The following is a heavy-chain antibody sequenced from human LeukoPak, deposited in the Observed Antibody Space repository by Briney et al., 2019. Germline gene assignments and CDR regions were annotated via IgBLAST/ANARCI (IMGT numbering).Heavy chain of an antibody. CDR3: ARPPSAYCGGDCYYSH. Sequence: GGSLRLSCAASGFTFSSYSMNWVRQAPGKGLEWVSSISSSSSYIYYADSVKGRFTISRDNAKNSLCLQMNSLRAEDTAVYYCARPPSAYCGGDCYYSHWGQGTLVTVSS. J-gene: IGHJ4*02. CDR1: GFTFSSYS. V-gene: IGHV3-21*01. CDR2: ISSSSSYI. D-gene: IGHD2-21*02.